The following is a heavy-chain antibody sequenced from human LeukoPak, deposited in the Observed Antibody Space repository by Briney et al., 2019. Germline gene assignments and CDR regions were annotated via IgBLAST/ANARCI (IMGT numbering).Heavy chain of an antibody. CDR1: GFTFSRYA. J-gene: IGHJ4*02. V-gene: IGHV3-64D*09. CDR2: INDNGGRT. Sequence: GGSLRLSCSASGFTFSRYAMHWVRQAPGKGLEYVSGINDNGGRTHYGDSVKGRFSISRDNSKNTLHLQMSTLRAEDTALYYCVKNVGGSYAFDYWGQGILVTVAS. CDR3: VKNVGGSYAFDY. D-gene: IGHD1-26*01.